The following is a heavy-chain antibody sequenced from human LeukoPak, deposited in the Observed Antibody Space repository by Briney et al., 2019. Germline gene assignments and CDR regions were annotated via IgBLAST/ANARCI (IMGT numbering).Heavy chain of an antibody. CDR1: GGSFSGYY. V-gene: IGHV4-34*01. D-gene: IGHD3-3*01. CDR3: ARVLNWNYYYYMDV. J-gene: IGHJ6*03. CDR2: INHSGST. Sequence: SETLSLTCAVYGGSFSGYYWSWIRQPPGKGLEWIGEINHSGSTNYNPSLKSRVTISVDTSKNQFSLKLSSVTAADTAVYYCARVLNWNYYYYMDVWGKGTTVTVSS.